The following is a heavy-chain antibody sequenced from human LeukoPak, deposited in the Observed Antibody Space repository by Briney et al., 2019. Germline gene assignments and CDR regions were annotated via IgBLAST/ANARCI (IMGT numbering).Heavy chain of an antibody. CDR2: ISGSGGST. CDR3: AKDPDCTSGVCYTFFDY. Sequence: GGSLRLSCAASAFSVSNNYMNWVRQAPGKGLEWVSAISGSGGSTYYADSVKGRFSISRDNSKNTLYLQMNSLRAEDTAVYYCAKDPDCTSGVCYTFFDYWGQGTLVTVSS. D-gene: IGHD2-8*01. J-gene: IGHJ4*02. CDR1: AFSVSNNY. V-gene: IGHV3-23*01.